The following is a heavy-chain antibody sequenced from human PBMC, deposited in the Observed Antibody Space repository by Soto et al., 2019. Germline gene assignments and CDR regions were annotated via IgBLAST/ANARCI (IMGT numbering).Heavy chain of an antibody. CDR3: TRGGYAYKNGH. CDR1: GGSMNIYY. Sequence: PLETLSLTCTVSGGSMNIYYWTWIRQPPGKGLEWIGYVRDTGSTNYNPSLKSRVTISIDTSRNQFSLSLSSVTAAGTAVYYCTRGGYAYKNGHWGQGTLVTVSS. V-gene: IGHV4-59*01. CDR2: VRDTGST. D-gene: IGHD5-12*01. J-gene: IGHJ4*02.